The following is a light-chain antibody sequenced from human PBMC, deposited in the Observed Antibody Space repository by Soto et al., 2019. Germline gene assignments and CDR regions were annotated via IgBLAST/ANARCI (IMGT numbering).Light chain of an antibody. CDR2: RGN. CDR3: VACDDSLSGDV. Sequence: QSVLTQPPSASGTPGQRVTISCSGRSSNIGSNTVNWYQHLPGTAPKLLIYRGNQRPSGVADRFSGSKSGTSASLAISGLRSDDDSHYYCVACDDSLSGDVFGTGTKLTVL. V-gene: IGLV1-47*01. CDR1: SSNIGSNT. J-gene: IGLJ1*01.